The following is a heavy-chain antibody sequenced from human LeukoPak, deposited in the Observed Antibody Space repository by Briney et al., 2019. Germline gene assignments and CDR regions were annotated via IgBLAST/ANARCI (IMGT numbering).Heavy chain of an antibody. CDR2: INHSGST. CDR1: GGSFSGYY. J-gene: IGHJ4*02. V-gene: IGHV4-34*01. D-gene: IGHD2-2*01. CDR3: AGYCSSTSCYDARVGDY. Sequence: SETRSLTCAVYGGSFSGYYWGWIRQPPGKARDWIGEINHSGSTNYNPSLKSRVTISVDTSKNQFSLKLSCVTDAYTAVYYCAGYCSSTSCYDARVGDYWGQGTLVTVSS.